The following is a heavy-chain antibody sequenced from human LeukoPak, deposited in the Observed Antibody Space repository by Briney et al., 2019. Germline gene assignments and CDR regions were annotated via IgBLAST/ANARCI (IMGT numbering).Heavy chain of an antibody. CDR1: GFTFSSHW. CDR2: IKQDGSEE. CDR3: ARRYFDY. V-gene: IGHV3-7*03. J-gene: IGHJ4*02. Sequence: GGSLRLSCVDSGFTFSSHWMSWVRQAPGKGLEWVANIKQDGSEEYYVDSVKGRFTISRDNAKNSLHLQMNSLRAEDTAVYYCARRYFDYWGQGILVTVSS.